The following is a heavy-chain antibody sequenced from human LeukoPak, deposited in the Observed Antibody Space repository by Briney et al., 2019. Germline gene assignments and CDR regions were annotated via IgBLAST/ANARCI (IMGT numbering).Heavy chain of an antibody. Sequence: PGGSLRLSCAASGFTFSDYYMSWIRQAPGKGLEWVSYISSSGSTIYYADSVKGRFTISRDNAKNSLYLQMNSLRAEDTAVYYCASVGGRGVIMIPFDYWGQGTLVTVSS. V-gene: IGHV3-11*04. CDR1: GFTFSDYY. CDR3: ASVGGRGVIMIPFDY. CDR2: ISSSGSTI. D-gene: IGHD3-10*01. J-gene: IGHJ4*02.